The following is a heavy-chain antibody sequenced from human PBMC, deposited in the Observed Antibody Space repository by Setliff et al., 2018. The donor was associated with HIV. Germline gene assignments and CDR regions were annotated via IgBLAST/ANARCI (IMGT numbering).Heavy chain of an antibody. J-gene: IGHJ2*01. V-gene: IGHV1-58*02. Sequence: SVKVSCKASGFTFTSSAMQWVRQARGQRLEWIGWIVVGSGNTNYSQKFQERVTMTRYMSTSTTYMELSSLRSEDTAVYYCAASPGYSSAWYAGSGYFDLGGRGTRFTVSS. D-gene: IGHD6-19*01. CDR3: AASPGYSSAWYAGSGYFDL. CDR1: GFTFTSSA. CDR2: IVVGSGNT.